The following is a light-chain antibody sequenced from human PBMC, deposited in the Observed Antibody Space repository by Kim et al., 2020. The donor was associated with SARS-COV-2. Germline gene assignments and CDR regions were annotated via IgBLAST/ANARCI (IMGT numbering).Light chain of an antibody. V-gene: IGKV1-5*03. CDR2: KTS. J-gene: IGKJ1*01. CDR1: QCISWL. CDR3: IEYRTVWT. Sequence: TSVGDRITITCQASQCISWLFAWYKQRPGTAPKRLFYKTSALKSAVPSRFSDSGYGTQFTLPTASLQPDVSAIYYFIEYRTVWTFGPGTKVDIK.